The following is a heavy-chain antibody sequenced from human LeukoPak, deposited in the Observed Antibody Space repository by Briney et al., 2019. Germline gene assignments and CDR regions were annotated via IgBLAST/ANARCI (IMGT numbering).Heavy chain of an antibody. CDR1: GYTFTTYG. CDR3: GRGPRITMIVVPITS. D-gene: IGHD3-22*01. J-gene: IGHJ4*02. CDR2: ITPYNGDT. Sequence: ASVKVSCKASGYTFTTYGFSWVRQAPGQGLEWVGWITPYNGDTNYAQKLQGRVTMTRDTSTSTVYMELSSLRSEDTAVYYCGRGPRITMIVVPITSWGQGTLVTVSS. V-gene: IGHV1-18*01.